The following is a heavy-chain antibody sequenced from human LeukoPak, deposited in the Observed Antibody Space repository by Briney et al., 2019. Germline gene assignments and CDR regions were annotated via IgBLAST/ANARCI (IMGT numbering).Heavy chain of an antibody. V-gene: IGHV3-9*01. Sequence: GGSLGLSCAASGFNFKNYAIHWVRQVPGKGLEWVSGISWNGDYIGYADSVKGRFTISRDNAKNSLYHQMNSLRPEDTALYYCLKDMDNNGWGWGQGTLVTVSS. CDR3: LKDMDNNGWG. CDR1: GFNFKNYA. D-gene: IGHD3-22*01. J-gene: IGHJ4*02. CDR2: ISWNGDYI.